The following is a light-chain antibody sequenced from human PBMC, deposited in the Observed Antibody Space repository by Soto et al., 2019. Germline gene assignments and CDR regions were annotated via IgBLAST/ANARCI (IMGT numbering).Light chain of an antibody. CDR2: EVN. V-gene: IGLV2-14*01. CDR3: ASFRSGSIRA. J-gene: IGLJ2*01. CDR1: RSDIGDSNS. Sequence: QSVLTEPGCESGYTGQAATTLSTGPRSDIGDSNSISWYQHSPGKAPRLLIYEVNNRPSGVSKRFSGSKAGNTASLTISGLLYDDEADYFCASFRSGSIRAFGRGT.